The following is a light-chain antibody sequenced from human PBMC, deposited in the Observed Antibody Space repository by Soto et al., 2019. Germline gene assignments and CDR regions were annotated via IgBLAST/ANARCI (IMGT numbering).Light chain of an antibody. J-gene: IGKJ5*01. Sequence: DIQMTQSPASLSASVGDRVTITCQASRDIDKFLNWYQQKPGKAPKLLIDDASNLVTGVPSRFSGSGSGTHFTFTISSLQPEDVATYYCQQYDDLPITFGQGTRLQIK. CDR1: RDIDKF. CDR3: QQYDDLPIT. V-gene: IGKV1-33*01. CDR2: DAS.